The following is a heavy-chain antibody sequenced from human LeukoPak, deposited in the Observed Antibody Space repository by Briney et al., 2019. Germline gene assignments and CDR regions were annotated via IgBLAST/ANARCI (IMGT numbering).Heavy chain of an antibody. CDR1: GGSISSGGYY. D-gene: IGHD6-13*01. CDR3: AREGYSSSWYEDDAFDI. Sequence: SETLSLTCTVSGGSISSGGYYWSWIRQPPGKGLEWIGYIYYSGSTYYNPSLKSRVTISVDTSKNQFSLKLSSVTAADTAVYYCAREGYSSSWYEDDAFDIWGQGTMVTVSS. J-gene: IGHJ3*02. CDR2: IYYSGST. V-gene: IGHV4-30-4*01.